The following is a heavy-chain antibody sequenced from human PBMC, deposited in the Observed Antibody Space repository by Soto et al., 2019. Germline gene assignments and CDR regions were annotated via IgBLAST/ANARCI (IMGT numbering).Heavy chain of an antibody. CDR3: ARQEQLSSYGMDV. CDR1: GYSFTSYW. J-gene: IGHJ6*02. CDR2: IYPGDSDT. Sequence: GESLKISFKGSGYSFTSYWIGWVRQMPGKGLEWMGIIYPGDSDTRYSPSFQGQVTISADKSISTAYLQWSSLKASDTAMYYCARQEQLSSYGMDVWGQGTTVTVSS. D-gene: IGHD6-6*01. V-gene: IGHV5-51*01.